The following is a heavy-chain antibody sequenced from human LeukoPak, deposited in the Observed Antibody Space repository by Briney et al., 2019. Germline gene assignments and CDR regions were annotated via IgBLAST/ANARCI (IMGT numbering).Heavy chain of an antibody. V-gene: IGHV4-4*07. D-gene: IGHD1/OR15-1a*01. CDR3: ARQQSPAYYYYYMDV. Sequence: SETLSLTCTVSGGSISSYYWSWIRQPAGKGLEWIGRIYTSGSTNYNPSLKSRVTMSVDTSKNQFSLKLSSVTAADTAVYYRARQQSPAYYYYYMDVWGKGTTVTVSS. J-gene: IGHJ6*03. CDR1: GGSISSYY. CDR2: IYTSGST.